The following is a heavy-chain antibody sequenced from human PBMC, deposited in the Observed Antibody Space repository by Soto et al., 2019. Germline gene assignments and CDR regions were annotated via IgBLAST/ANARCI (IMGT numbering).Heavy chain of an antibody. V-gene: IGHV3-15*01. Sequence: EVQLVESGGGLVKPGGSLRLSCAASGFTFSNAWMSWVRQAPGKGLEWVGRIKSKTDGGTTDYAAPVKGRFTISRDDSKNTLYLQMNSLKTEDTAVYYCTTDPDRYNDILTGYPSFDYWGQGTLVTVSS. CDR3: TTDPDRYNDILTGYPSFDY. J-gene: IGHJ4*02. D-gene: IGHD3-9*01. CDR2: IKSKTDGGTT. CDR1: GFTFSNAW.